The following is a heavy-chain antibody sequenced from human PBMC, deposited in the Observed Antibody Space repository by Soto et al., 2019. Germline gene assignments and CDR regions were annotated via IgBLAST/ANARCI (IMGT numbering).Heavy chain of an antibody. V-gene: IGHV3-30*18. CDR2: ISSDGSEK. J-gene: IGHJ4*02. Sequence: QVQLVESGGGVVQPGRSLRLSCAASGFTFSTYGVHWVRQAPGKGLEWVAVISSDGSEKYYAGSVKGRVSISRDNSKSTLYLQMDSLRAANTAVYYCAKGAVTTSLYYFDDWGQGTLVTVSS. CDR1: GFTFSTYG. D-gene: IGHD4-17*01. CDR3: AKGAVTTSLYYFDD.